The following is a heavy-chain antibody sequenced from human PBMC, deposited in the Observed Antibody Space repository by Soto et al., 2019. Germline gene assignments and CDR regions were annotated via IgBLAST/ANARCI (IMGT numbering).Heavy chain of an antibody. J-gene: IGHJ4*02. CDR3: ARLEGLATISYYFDF. V-gene: IGHV4-39*01. D-gene: IGHD3-9*01. Sequence: QLQLQESGPGLVKPSETLSLTCSVSDDSINSDKYYWGWIRQPPGKGLEWIGSIYYRGNAYYNPSLQTRVTISLDESKSQFSLKLNSVTAADSAVHFCARLEGLATISYYFDFWGPGALVTVSS. CDR2: IYYRGNA. CDR1: DDSINSDKYY.